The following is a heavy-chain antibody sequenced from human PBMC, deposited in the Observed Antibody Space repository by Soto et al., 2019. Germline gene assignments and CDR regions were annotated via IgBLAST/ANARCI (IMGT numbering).Heavy chain of an antibody. Sequence: GGSLRLSCAASGFTSSSYSMNWVRQAPGKGLEWVSYISSSSSTIYYADSVKGRFTISRDNAKSSLYLQMNSLRDEDTAVYYCARDWSSRAPNWFDPWGQGPLVTVSS. V-gene: IGHV3-48*02. CDR1: GFTSSSYS. D-gene: IGHD3-16*02. CDR3: ARDWSSRAPNWFDP. CDR2: ISSSSSTI. J-gene: IGHJ5*02.